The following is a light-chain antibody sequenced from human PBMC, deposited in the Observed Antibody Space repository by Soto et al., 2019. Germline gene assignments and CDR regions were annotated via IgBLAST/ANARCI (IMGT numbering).Light chain of an antibody. CDR3: QQSYSTIT. CDR1: LIINTN. Sequence: DIQLTQSPSSLSASVVDRVAIPFRASLIINTNLNWYQHKPGKAPKLLIYAASSLQSGVPSRFSGSGSGTDFTLTIINLQPEDFATYYCQQSYSTITFGQGTRLEIK. CDR2: AAS. V-gene: IGKV1-39*01. J-gene: IGKJ5*01.